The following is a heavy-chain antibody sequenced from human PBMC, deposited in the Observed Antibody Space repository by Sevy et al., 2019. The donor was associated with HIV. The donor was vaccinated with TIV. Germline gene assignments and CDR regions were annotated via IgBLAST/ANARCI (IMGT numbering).Heavy chain of an antibody. V-gene: IGHV3-11*01. CDR1: GFTFSDYY. J-gene: IGHJ3*02. CDR2: ISSSGSTI. Sequence: GGSLRLSCAASGFTFSDYYMSWIRQAPGKGLDWVSYISSSGSTIDYADSVKGRFTISRDNAKKSLSLQMNSLRAEDTAVYYCARGYYDSSGYLDAFDIWGQGTMVTVSS. D-gene: IGHD3-22*01. CDR3: ARGYYDSSGYLDAFDI.